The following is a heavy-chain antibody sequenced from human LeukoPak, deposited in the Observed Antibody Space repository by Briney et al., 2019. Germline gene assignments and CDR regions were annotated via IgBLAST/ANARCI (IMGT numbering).Heavy chain of an antibody. V-gene: IGHV3-23*01. CDR2: ISSSGGST. J-gene: IGHJ4*02. D-gene: IGHD4-17*01. CDR1: GFTFSSYA. Sequence: GGSLRLSCAASGFTFSSYAMSWVRQAPGKGLEWVSAISSSGGSTYYADSVKGRFTISRDNSKNTLYLQMNSLRAEDTAVYYCAKTNDYGDYGTVDYWVQGTLVTVSS. CDR3: AKTNDYGDYGTVDY.